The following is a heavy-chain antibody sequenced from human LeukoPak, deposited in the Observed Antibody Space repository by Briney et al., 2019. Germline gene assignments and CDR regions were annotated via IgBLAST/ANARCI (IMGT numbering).Heavy chain of an antibody. V-gene: IGHV1-2*04. D-gene: IGHD1-26*01. J-gene: IGHJ5*02. CDR2: INPNSGGT. CDR3: ARGVGAEVRFDP. CDR1: GYTFTSYY. Sequence: GASVKVSCKASGYTFTSYYMHWVRQAPGQGLEWMGWINPNSGGTNYAQKFQGWVTMTRDTSTSTVYMELSSLRSEDTAVYYCARGVGAEVRFDPWGQGTLVTVSS.